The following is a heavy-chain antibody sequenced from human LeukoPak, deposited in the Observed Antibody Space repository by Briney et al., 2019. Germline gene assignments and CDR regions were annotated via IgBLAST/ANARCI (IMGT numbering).Heavy chain of an antibody. V-gene: IGHV1-2*02. CDR3: ARVEQQLVSVY. Sequence: ASVKVSCKASGYTFTGYYMRWVRQAPGQGLEWMGWINPNSGGTNYAQKFQGRVTMTRDTSISTAYMELRSLRSDDTAVYYCARVEQQLVSVYWGQGTLVTVSS. D-gene: IGHD6-13*01. CDR2: INPNSGGT. J-gene: IGHJ4*02. CDR1: GYTFTGYY.